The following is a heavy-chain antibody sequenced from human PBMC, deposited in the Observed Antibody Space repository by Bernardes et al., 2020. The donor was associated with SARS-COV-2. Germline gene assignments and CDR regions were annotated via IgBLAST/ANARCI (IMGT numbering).Heavy chain of an antibody. J-gene: IGHJ6*02. CDR3: AGSYSGIDCYIGGLLSWDYGMDG. CDR2: IYSSGSS. CDR1: GGSISSSNYY. V-gene: IGHV4-39*01. Sequence: SETLSLTCTVPGGSISSSNYYWGWHRQSPGMGLEWVGSIYSSGSSYSNPSLRIPVSEPIDTSKNQFSLRLSFVTAADTAVYYCAGSYSGIDCYIGGLLSWDYGMDGEGQGTTVSVSS. D-gene: IGHD2-21*02.